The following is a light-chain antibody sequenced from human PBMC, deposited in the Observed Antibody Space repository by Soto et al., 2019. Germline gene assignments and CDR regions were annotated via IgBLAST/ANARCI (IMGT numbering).Light chain of an antibody. CDR1: NSNSSSNT. Sequence: QSVLTQPPSASETPGQTVSISCSGSNSNSSSNTVNWYQHHPRPAPKLLISYNNQRPSGVPDRFSGSESGTSASLAISGLQSEDESDYSCAAWDDTLKRYVFGTGTKVTVL. CDR3: AAWDDTLKRYV. CDR2: YNN. V-gene: IGLV1-44*01. J-gene: IGLJ1*01.